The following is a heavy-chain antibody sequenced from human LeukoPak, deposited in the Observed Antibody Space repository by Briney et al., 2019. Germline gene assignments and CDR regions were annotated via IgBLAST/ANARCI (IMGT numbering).Heavy chain of an antibody. D-gene: IGHD2-2*01. Sequence: GASVKVSCKASGGTFSSYAISWVRQAPGHGLEWMGGIIPIFGTANYAQKFQGRVTITADKSTSTAYMELSSLRSEDTAVYYCAREVVSHCSSTSCHHPFDYWGQGTLVTVSS. CDR1: GGTFSSYA. J-gene: IGHJ4*02. CDR2: IIPIFGTA. V-gene: IGHV1-69*06. CDR3: AREVVSHCSSTSCHHPFDY.